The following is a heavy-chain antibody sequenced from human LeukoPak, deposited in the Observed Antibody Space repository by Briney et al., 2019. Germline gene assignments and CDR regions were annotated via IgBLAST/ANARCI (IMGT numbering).Heavy chain of an antibody. V-gene: IGHV1-24*01. CDR1: GYTLTELS. D-gene: IGHD3-10*01. CDR2: FDPEDGET. CDR3: ATESRSGSYYNVIR. Sequence: ASVKVSCKVSGYTLTELSMHWVRQAPGKGLEWMGGFDPEDGETIYAQKFQGRVTMTEHTSTDTAYMELSSLRSEDTAVYYCATESRSGSYYNVIRWGQGTLVTVSS. J-gene: IGHJ4*02.